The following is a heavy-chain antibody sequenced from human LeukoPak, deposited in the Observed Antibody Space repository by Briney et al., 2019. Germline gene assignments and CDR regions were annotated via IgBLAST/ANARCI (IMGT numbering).Heavy chain of an antibody. CDR3: ARGPDLDFPRFNYYGSGIYYDY. J-gene: IGHJ4*02. CDR2: IIPILGIA. V-gene: IGHV1-69*04. D-gene: IGHD3-10*01. Sequence: ASVKVSCKASGGTFSSYAISWVRQAPGQGLEWMGRIIPILGIANYAQKFQGRVTITADKSTSTAYMELSSLRSEDTAVYYCARGPDLDFPRFNYYGSGIYYDYWGQGTLVTVSS. CDR1: GGTFSSYA.